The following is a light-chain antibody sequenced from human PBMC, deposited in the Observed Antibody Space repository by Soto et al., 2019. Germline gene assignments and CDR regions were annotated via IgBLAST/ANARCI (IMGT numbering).Light chain of an antibody. CDR2: DAS. J-gene: IGKJ4*01. Sequence: EIVLTQSPATLSLSPGERATLSCRASQSVGRNLAWYQQKPGQAPRLLIYDASNRATGIPARFSGGGSGTDFTLTISSLEPEDFAVYYCQQYIRWPLTFGGGTKVEIK. V-gene: IGKV3-11*01. CDR1: QSVGRN. CDR3: QQYIRWPLT.